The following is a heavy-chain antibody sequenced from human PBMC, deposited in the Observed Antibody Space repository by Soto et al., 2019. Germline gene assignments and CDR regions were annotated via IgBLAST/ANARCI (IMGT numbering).Heavy chain of an antibody. J-gene: IGHJ4*02. D-gene: IGHD3-10*01. Sequence: QVQLVQSGAEVKKPGASVKVSCKASGYTFTSYGISWVRQAPGQGIEWMGWISAYNGNTNYAQKLQGRVTMTTDTSTSTAYVEVRSLRSDDTAVYYCARITMVRGVIIKWDYWCQGTLVTVSS. V-gene: IGHV1-18*01. CDR1: GYTFTSYG. CDR2: ISAYNGNT. CDR3: ARITMVRGVIIKWDY.